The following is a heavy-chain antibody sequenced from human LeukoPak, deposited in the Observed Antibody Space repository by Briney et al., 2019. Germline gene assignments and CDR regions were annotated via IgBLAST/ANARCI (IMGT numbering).Heavy chain of an antibody. Sequence: ASVKVSCKASGGTFISYAISWVRQAPGQGLEWMGGIIPIFGTANYAQKFQGRVTITADESTSTAYMELSSLRSEDTAVYYCARYSLRSTSLDYWGQGTLVTVSS. CDR2: IIPIFGTA. D-gene: IGHD2-2*01. V-gene: IGHV1-69*01. J-gene: IGHJ4*02. CDR3: ARYSLRSTSLDY. CDR1: GGTFISYA.